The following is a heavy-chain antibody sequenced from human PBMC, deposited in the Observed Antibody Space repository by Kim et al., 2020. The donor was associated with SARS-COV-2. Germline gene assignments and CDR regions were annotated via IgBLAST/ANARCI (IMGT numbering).Heavy chain of an antibody. V-gene: IGHV3-49*03. D-gene: IGHD6-19*01. CDR3: TREVGPHSSGWIDY. Sequence: GGSLRLSCTASGFTFGDYAMSWFRQAPGKGLEWVGFIRSKAYGGTTEYAASVKGRFTISRDDSKSIAYLQMNSLKTEDTAVYYCTREVGPHSSGWIDYWGQGTLVTVSS. CDR2: IRSKAYGGTT. CDR1: GFTFGDYA. J-gene: IGHJ4*02.